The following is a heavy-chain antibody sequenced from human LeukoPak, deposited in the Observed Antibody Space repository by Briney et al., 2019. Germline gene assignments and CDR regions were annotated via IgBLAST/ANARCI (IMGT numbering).Heavy chain of an antibody. D-gene: IGHD2-15*01. J-gene: IGHJ4*02. Sequence: ASVKVSCKVSGYTLTELSMHWVRQAPGKGLEWMGGFDPEDGETIYAQKFQGRVTMTEDTSTDTACMELSSLRSEDTAVYYCATLRKYCSGGSCYIFDYWGQGTLVTVSS. CDR3: ATLRKYCSGGSCYIFDY. V-gene: IGHV1-24*01. CDR2: FDPEDGET. CDR1: GYTLTELS.